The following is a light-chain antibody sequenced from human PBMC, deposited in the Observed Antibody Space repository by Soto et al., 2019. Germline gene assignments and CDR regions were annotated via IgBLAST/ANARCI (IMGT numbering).Light chain of an antibody. V-gene: IGKV1-39*01. CDR1: QSISSY. CDR3: QQSYSTPLT. J-gene: IGKJ4*01. Sequence: DIQMTQSPSSLSASVGDRVTITCRARQSISSYLNWYQQKPGKAPKLLIYAASSLQSGVPSRFSGSGSGTDFTLTSSSLQPEDFATYYCQQSYSTPLTFGGGTKVEIK. CDR2: AAS.